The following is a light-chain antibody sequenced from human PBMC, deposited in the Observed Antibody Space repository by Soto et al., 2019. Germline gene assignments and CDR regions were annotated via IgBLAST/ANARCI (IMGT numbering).Light chain of an antibody. J-gene: IGKJ4*01. Sequence: DIQMTQSPSSLSASVGDRVTITCRASQSISTYLIWYQQKPGKAPKLLIYAASSLQSGVPSRFSGSGSGTDFTLTISSLQPEDFATYFCQQSYSTLGLTFGGGTKVDIK. CDR1: QSISTY. V-gene: IGKV1-39*01. CDR2: AAS. CDR3: QQSYSTLGLT.